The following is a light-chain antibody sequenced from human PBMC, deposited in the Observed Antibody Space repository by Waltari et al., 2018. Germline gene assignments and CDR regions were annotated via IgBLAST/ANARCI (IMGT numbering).Light chain of an antibody. Sequence: DIQMTQSPSSLSASVGDRVTVTCRASQGINIYLNWYQQKTGKAPNLLIYGASTLQSGVPSRFSGSGSGTDFTLTISSLQPEDFAIYYCQQSYNAPYTFGQGTNLEIK. CDR2: GAS. V-gene: IGKV1-39*01. CDR1: QGINIY. CDR3: QQSYNAPYT. J-gene: IGKJ2*01.